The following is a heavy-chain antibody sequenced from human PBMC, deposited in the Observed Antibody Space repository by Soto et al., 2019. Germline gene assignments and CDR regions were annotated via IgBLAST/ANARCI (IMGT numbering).Heavy chain of an antibody. Sequence: QVQLVQSGAEVKKPGASVKVSCKASGYTFTSYGISWVRQAPGQGLEWMGWISAYNGNTNYAQKLQGRVTMTSDTSTSTAYMELRSLRSDDTAVYYCARDSNTAPYYYYGMDVWGQGTTVTVSS. J-gene: IGHJ6*02. V-gene: IGHV1-18*04. CDR1: GYTFTSYG. CDR3: ARDSNTAPYYYYGMDV. D-gene: IGHD5-18*01. CDR2: ISAYNGNT.